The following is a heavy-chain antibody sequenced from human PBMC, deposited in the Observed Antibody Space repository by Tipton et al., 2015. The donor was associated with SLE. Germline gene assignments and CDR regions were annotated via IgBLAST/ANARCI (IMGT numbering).Heavy chain of an antibody. J-gene: IGHJ4*02. D-gene: IGHD7-27*01. V-gene: IGHV3-53*01. CDR1: GFTVSSNY. CDR3: ATGGSGTLGY. Sequence: SLRLSCAASGFTVSSNYMSWVRQAPGQGLEWVSIIYSGGTTYYADSVKGRFTISRDNAKNTLYLQMNSLRAEDTAVYYCATGGSGTLGYWGQGTLVTVSS. CDR2: IYSGGTT.